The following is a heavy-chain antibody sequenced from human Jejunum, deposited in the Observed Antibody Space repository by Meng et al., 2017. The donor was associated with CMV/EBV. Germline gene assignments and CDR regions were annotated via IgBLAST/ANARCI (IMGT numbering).Heavy chain of an antibody. CDR1: INTANYF. CDR3: ARGVQYYYGSGSPSFKH. J-gene: IGHJ1*01. V-gene: IGHV4-31*02. CDR2: SYYSGSN. Sequence: INTANYFWTWIRQHPVKGPEWIGYSYYSGSNYYNPSLKSRVTISVDTSKNQFSLRLTSVTAADTAVYYCARGVQYYYGSGSPSFKHWGQGTLVTVSS. D-gene: IGHD3-10*01.